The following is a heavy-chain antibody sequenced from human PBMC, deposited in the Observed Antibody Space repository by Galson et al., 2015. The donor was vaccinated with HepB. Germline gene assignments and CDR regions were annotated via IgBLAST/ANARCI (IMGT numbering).Heavy chain of an antibody. CDR1: GYTFTSYG. V-gene: IGHV1-18*01. CDR2: ISAYNGNT. D-gene: IGHD3-22*01. CDR3: ARHAYYYDSSGYYQQKYNWFDP. Sequence: SVKVSCKASGYTFTSYGISWVRQAPGQGLEWMGWISAYNGNTNYAQKLQGRVTMTTDTSTSTAYMELRSLRSDDTAVYYCARHAYYYDSSGYYQQKYNWFDPWGQGTLVTVSS. J-gene: IGHJ5*02.